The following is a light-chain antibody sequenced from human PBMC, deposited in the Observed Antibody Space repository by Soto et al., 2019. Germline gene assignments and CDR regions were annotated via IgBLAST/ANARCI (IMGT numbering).Light chain of an antibody. CDR3: AAWDDSVWV. J-gene: IGLJ3*02. V-gene: IGLV1-44*01. CDR2: NDV. Sequence: QSVLTQPPSASGTPGQAVTISCSGSTSNIGTNTVKWYQQVPGSAPKILIYNDVQRPSGVPDRFSGSKSGTSASLVISGLQSEDEADYYDAAWDDSVWVFGGGTKLTVL. CDR1: TSNIGTNT.